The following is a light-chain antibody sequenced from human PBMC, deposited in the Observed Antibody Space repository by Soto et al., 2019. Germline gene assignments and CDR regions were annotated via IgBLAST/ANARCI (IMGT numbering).Light chain of an antibody. CDR1: QVISSW. Sequence: DIQMTQSPSSVSASVGDRVTMTCRASQVISSWLAWYQQKPGKAPKLLIYAASSLQSGVPSRFSGSGSGTDFTLTISSLQPEDFATYYCQQANSFPRTFGQGTKVEIK. CDR2: AAS. CDR3: QQANSFPRT. J-gene: IGKJ1*01. V-gene: IGKV1-12*01.